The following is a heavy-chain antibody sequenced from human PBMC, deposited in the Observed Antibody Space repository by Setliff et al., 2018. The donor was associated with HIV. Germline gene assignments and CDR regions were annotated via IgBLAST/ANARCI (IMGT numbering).Heavy chain of an antibody. CDR3: ARHAGPRNFWSGHLSDMDV. J-gene: IGHJ6*03. D-gene: IGHD3-3*01. CDR2: IYPGDSDT. CDR1: GYSFTTYW. Sequence: PGESLKISCKGSGYSFTTYWIGWVRQMPGKGLEWMGIIYPGDSDTRYSPSFQGQVTFSADKSINTAYLQWSSLKASDTAMYYCARHAGPRNFWSGHLSDMDVWGKGTTVTVSS. V-gene: IGHV5-51*01.